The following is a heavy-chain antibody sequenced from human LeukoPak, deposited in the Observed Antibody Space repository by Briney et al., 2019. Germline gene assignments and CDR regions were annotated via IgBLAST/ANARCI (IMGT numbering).Heavy chain of an antibody. J-gene: IGHJ3*01. V-gene: IGHV4-4*07. CDR2: ISDSAST. Sequence: KPSETLSLTCTVSVASISSYYWSWIRQPAEEGLECIGRISDSASTNYNPSLKSRVTMSLDTSKNQFSLKLSSVTAADTAVYYCTRIRDSSGYYLGAFDFWGQGTMVTVSS. CDR1: VASISSYY. CDR3: TRIRDSSGYYLGAFDF. D-gene: IGHD3-22*01.